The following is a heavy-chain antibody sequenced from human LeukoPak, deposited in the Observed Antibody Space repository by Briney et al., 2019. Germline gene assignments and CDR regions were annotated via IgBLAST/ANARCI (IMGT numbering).Heavy chain of an antibody. J-gene: IGHJ3*02. V-gene: IGHV1-8*01. D-gene: IGHD5-24*01. Sequence: ASVKVSCKASGYTFTSYDINWVRQATGQGLEWMGWMNPNSGNTGYAQKFQGRVTMTRNTSISTAYMELSSLRSEDTAVYYCTMTSPAGYNLVGAFDTWGQGTKVTVSS. CDR2: MNPNSGNT. CDR1: GYTFTSYD. CDR3: TMTSPAGYNLVGAFDT.